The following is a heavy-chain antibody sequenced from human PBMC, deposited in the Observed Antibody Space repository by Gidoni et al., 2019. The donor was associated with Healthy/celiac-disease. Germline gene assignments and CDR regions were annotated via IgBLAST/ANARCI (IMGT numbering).Heavy chain of an antibody. Sequence: QVQLVQSGAEVKKPGSSVKVSCKASGGTFSSYAISWVRQAPGQGLEWMGGIIPIFGTANYAQKFQGRVTITADKSTSTAYMELSSLRSEDTAVYYCARRGREDYYGSGSYYYYYGMDVWGQGTTVTVSS. CDR2: IIPIFGTA. CDR1: GGTFSSYA. D-gene: IGHD3-10*01. J-gene: IGHJ6*02. V-gene: IGHV1-69*06. CDR3: ARRGREDYYGSGSYYYYYGMDV.